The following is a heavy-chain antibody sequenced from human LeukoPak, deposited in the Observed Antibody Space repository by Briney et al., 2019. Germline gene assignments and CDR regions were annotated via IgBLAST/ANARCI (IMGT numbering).Heavy chain of an antibody. CDR3: ARRIVGGHLGDY. CDR1: GYTFSNYG. D-gene: IGHD1-26*01. V-gene: IGHV1-18*01. Sequence: ASVEVSCKASGYTFSNYGMSWLRQAPGQGLEWMGWISAKNGNIDYAQKFEGRLTMTADRSTSTAYMELRSLRSDDTAIYYCARRIVGGHLGDYWGQGTLVTVSS. J-gene: IGHJ4*02. CDR2: ISAKNGNI.